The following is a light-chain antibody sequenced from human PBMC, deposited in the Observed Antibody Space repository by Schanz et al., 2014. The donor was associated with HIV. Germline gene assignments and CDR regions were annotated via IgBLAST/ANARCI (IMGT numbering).Light chain of an antibody. V-gene: IGLV2-8*01. CDR3: SSYAGSTV. J-gene: IGLJ2*01. Sequence: QSALTQPPSASGSPGQSVTISCTGTSGDVGSYNYVSWYQQHPGKAPKLIIHDVSTRPSAVPDRFSGSKSGNTASLTVSGLQAEDEADYYCSSYAGSTVFGGGTKVTVL. CDR1: SGDVGSYNY. CDR2: DVS.